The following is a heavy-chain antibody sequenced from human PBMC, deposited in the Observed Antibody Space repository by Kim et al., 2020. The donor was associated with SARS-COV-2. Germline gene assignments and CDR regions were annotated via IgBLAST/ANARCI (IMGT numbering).Heavy chain of an antibody. CDR1: GYTLTELS. CDR3: ATDRSSGWLEEYGMDV. CDR2: FDPEDGET. V-gene: IGHV1-24*01. J-gene: IGHJ6*02. D-gene: IGHD6-19*01. Sequence: ASVKVSCKVSGYTLTELSMHWVRQAPGKGLEWMGGFDPEDGETIYAQKFQGRVTMTEDTSTDTAYMELSSLRSEDTAVYYCATDRSSGWLEEYGMDVWGQGTTVTVSS.